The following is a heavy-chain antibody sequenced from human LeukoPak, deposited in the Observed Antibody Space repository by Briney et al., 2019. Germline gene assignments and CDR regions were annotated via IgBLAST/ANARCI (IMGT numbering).Heavy chain of an antibody. V-gene: IGHV1-18*04. D-gene: IGHD6-13*01. CDR1: GYTFTSYY. Sequence: ASVKGSCKASGYTFTSYYMHWVRQAPGQGLEWMGWISGYNGNIDYAQKFQGRLSVTTDTSTSTVYMELRSLRSDDTAVYYCARAGFRYSSSWYDYWGQGTLVTVSS. CDR3: ARAGFRYSSSWYDY. CDR2: ISGYNGNI. J-gene: IGHJ4*02.